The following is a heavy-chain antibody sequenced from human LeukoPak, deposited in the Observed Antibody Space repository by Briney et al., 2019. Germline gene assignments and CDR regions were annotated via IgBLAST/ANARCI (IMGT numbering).Heavy chain of an antibody. Sequence: PGGPLRLSCAASGFTFSGHWMSWVRQAPGKGLEWVANINQGGSEKYYVDSVKGRFTISRDNANNLLYLQMNSLRGEDTAVYYCTRDRSRAEDDWGQGTLVTVSS. V-gene: IGHV3-7*01. J-gene: IGHJ4*02. CDR3: TRDRSRAEDD. CDR2: INQGGSEK. D-gene: IGHD1-14*01. CDR1: GFTFSGHW.